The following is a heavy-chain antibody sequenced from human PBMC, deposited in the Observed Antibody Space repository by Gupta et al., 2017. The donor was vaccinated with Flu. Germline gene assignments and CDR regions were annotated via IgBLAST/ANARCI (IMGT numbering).Heavy chain of an antibody. CDR2: IYYSGST. Sequence: LQLQESGPGLVKPSETLSLTCTVSGGSISSSSYYWGWIRQPPGKGLEWIGSIYYSGSTYYNPSLKSRVTISVDTSKNQFSLKLSSVTAADTAVYYCARHPFRQYDFWSGYYPSGFDPWGQGTLVTVSS. CDR3: ARHPFRQYDFWSGYYPSGFDP. J-gene: IGHJ5*02. V-gene: IGHV4-39*01. D-gene: IGHD3-3*01. CDR1: GGSISSSSYY.